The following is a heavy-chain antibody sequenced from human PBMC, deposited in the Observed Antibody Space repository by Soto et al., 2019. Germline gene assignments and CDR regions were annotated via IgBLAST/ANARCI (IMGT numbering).Heavy chain of an antibody. J-gene: IGHJ4*02. D-gene: IGHD6-13*01. CDR3: ARQHSGTWYDFDS. Sequence: PGGSLRLSCTASGFTFRSYSMHWVRQAPGKGLEWVSSISSSSSYIYYADSVKGRFTISRDNAKNSLYLQMNGLRAEDTAVYYCARQHSGTWYDFDSWGQGTLVTVS. CDR1: GFTFRSYS. CDR2: ISSSSSYI. V-gene: IGHV3-21*01.